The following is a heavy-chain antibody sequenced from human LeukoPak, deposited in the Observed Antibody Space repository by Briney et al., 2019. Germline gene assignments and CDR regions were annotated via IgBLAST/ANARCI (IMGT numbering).Heavy chain of an antibody. J-gene: IGHJ4*02. V-gene: IGHV4-31*03. CDR2: IYYSGST. CDR1: GGSISSGGYY. Sequence: SETLSLTCSVSGGSISSGGYYSCWIRQHPGKGLEWIGYIYYSGSTYYNPSLKSRVTISVDTSKNQFSLKLSSVTAADTAVFYCARENSGSYREFDYWGQGTLVTVSS. D-gene: IGHD1-26*01. CDR3: ARENSGSYREFDY.